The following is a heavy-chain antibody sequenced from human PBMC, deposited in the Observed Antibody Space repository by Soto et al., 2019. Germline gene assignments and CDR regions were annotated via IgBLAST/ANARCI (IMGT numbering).Heavy chain of an antibody. CDR1: GSSMSSSAYY. J-gene: IGHJ3*01. CDR3: ARQGRPGDGTGGNCYTSFDL. Sequence: SETLSLTCTVAGSSMSSSAYYWGWIRQPPGKGLEWIGSVYYTGITDYKSSLESRVSISADTSKNQFSLRLTSLSAADTAIYFCARQGRPGDGTGGNCYTSFDLWGPGTMVTVSS. D-gene: IGHD2-15*01. CDR2: VYYTGIT. V-gene: IGHV4-39*01.